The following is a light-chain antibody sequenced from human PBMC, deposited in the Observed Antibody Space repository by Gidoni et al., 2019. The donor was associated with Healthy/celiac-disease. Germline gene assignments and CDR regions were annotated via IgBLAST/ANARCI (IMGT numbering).Light chain of an antibody. CDR3: QVWDSSTGLYV. V-gene: IGLV3-9*01. Sequence: SSELTHPLSASVALGQTARITCGGNNIGSKNVHLYQQKPGQAPVLVIYRDSNRPSGIPERFSGSNSGNTATLTISRAQAGDEADYYCQVWDSSTGLYVFGTGTKVTVL. CDR2: RDS. CDR1: NIGSKN. J-gene: IGLJ1*01.